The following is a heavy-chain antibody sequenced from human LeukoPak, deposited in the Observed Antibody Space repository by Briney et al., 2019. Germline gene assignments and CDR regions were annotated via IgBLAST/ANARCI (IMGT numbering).Heavy chain of an antibody. V-gene: IGHV1-69*13. CDR3: ARDGVTFDWLSNSMYYYYLNV. D-gene: IGHD3-9*01. CDR2: ISPIFGTA. J-gene: IGHJ6*03. Sequence: ASVKVSCTASGGTFSNYGISWVRQAPGQGLEWMGGISPIFGTAKYVQKFQGRVTITADESTSTAYMELSSLRSEDTAVYYCARDGVTFDWLSNSMYYYYLNVWGKGTTVTVSS. CDR1: GGTFSNYG.